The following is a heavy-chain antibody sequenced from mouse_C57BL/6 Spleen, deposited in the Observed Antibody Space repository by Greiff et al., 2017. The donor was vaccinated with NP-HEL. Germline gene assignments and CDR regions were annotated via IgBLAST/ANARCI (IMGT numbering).Heavy chain of an antibody. CDR1: GFTFSDYG. CDR2: ISSGSSTI. Sequence: EVNVVESGGGLVKPGGSLKLSCAASGFTFSDYGMHWVRQAPEKGLEWVAYISSGSSTIYYADTVKGRFTISRDNAKNTLFLQMTSLRSEDTAMYYCAKAGPYDYDTDRGYWYFDVWGTGTTVTVSS. V-gene: IGHV5-17*01. J-gene: IGHJ1*03. D-gene: IGHD2-4*01. CDR3: AKAGPYDYDTDRGYWYFDV.